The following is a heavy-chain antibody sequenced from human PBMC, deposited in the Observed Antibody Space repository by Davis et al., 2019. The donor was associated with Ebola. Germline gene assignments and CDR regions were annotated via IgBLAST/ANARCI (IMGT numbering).Heavy chain of an antibody. J-gene: IGHJ6*04. D-gene: IGHD3-22*01. CDR2: IRSKAYGGTT. CDR1: GFAFGDYA. Sequence: PGGSLRLSCTGSGFAFGDYAMSWFRQVPGEALEWVGFIRSKAYGGTTEFAAFVKGRFTISRDDSKSIAYLQMNSLKTEDTGVYFCTNYYDSSGYLYYYYGMDVWGKGTTVTVSS. V-gene: IGHV3-49*03. CDR3: TNYYDSSGYLYYYYGMDV.